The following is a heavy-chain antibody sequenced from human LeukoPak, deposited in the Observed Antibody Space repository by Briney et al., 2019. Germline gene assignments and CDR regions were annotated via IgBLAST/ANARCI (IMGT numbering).Heavy chain of an antibody. CDR3: ARLPLIATTRGGFDL. CDR2: VYDTGAT. CDR1: GGSISGYY. D-gene: IGHD1/OR15-1a*01. Sequence: SEALSLTCTVSGGSISGYYWSWIRQPPGKRLEWIGYVYDTGATNYNPSLKSRFTISIDTAKNQFSLYLRSVTAADTAVYYCARLPLIATTRGGFDLWGQGTLVTVPS. V-gene: IGHV4-59*08. J-gene: IGHJ5*02.